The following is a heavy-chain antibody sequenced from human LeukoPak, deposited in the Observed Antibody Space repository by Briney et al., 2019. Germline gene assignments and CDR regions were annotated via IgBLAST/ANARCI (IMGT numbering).Heavy chain of an antibody. V-gene: IGHV3-30*03. D-gene: IGHD3-22*01. J-gene: IGHJ4*02. CDR1: GFTFSSYG. CDR3: ARGEYYSDTSSYFDY. Sequence: GGSLRLSCAASGFTFSSYGMNWVREAPGKGLEWAAVISYDGSNKYYADSVKGRFTISRDNSKTTLFVQMSSLRAEDTAVYYCARGEYYSDTSSYFDYWGQGTLVTVSS. CDR2: ISYDGSNK.